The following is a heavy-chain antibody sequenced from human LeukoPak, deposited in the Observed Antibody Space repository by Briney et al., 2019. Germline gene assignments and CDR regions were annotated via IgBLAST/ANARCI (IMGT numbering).Heavy chain of an antibody. Sequence: GGSLRLSCAASGFTFGSYSMNWVRQAPGKGLEWVSSISSSSSYIYYADSVKGRFTISRDNAKNPLYLQMNSLRDEDTAVYYCARGPPYSSGCWGQGTLVIVSS. CDR1: GFTFGSYS. CDR3: ARGPPYSSGC. CDR2: ISSSSSYI. J-gene: IGHJ4*02. V-gene: IGHV3-21*01. D-gene: IGHD6-19*01.